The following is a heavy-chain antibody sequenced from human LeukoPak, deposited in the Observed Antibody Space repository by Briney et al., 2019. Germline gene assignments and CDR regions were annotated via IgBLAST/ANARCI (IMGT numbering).Heavy chain of an antibody. CDR3: ARGPAYSNYGASYYYYMDV. V-gene: IGHV3-23*01. CDR1: GFTFNSYA. Sequence: QPGGSLRLSCAASGFTFNSYAMSWVRQAPGKGLEWVSAISGSGATTYYADSVKGRFTISRDNSKNTLYLQMNSLRAEDTAVYYCARGPAYSNYGASYYYYMDVWGKGTTVTVSS. CDR2: ISGSGATT. J-gene: IGHJ6*03. D-gene: IGHD4-11*01.